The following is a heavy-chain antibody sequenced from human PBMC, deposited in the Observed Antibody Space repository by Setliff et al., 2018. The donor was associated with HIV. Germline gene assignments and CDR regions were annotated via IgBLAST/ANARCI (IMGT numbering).Heavy chain of an antibody. V-gene: IGHV1-3*03. CDR3: ARGPLFGDQYYPYHYMDV. J-gene: IGHJ6*03. CDR1: GYTFRTYG. Sequence: WASVKVSCKASGYTFRTYGIHWMRQAPGQRLEYLGWINTANGNTKYSQDLQGRVSITSDTSASTSYMELSSLRSQDMAVYYCARGPLFGDQYYPYHYMDVWGNGTTVTVSS. D-gene: IGHD3-3*01. CDR2: INTANGNT.